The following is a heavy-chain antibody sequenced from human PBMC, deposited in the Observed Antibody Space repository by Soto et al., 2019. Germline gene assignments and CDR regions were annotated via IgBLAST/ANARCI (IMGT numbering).Heavy chain of an antibody. D-gene: IGHD1-26*01. Sequence: GGSLRLSCAASGFTFSSYGMFWVRQAPGRGLEWVALISYDGSNKCSDSVKGRFTISRDNSKNTLYLQMNSLRAEDTAVYYCAKGSYSGRYSDFDCWGQGTLVTVSS. V-gene: IGHV3-30*18. CDR2: ISYDGSNK. CDR1: GFTFSSYG. CDR3: AKGSYSGRYSDFDC. J-gene: IGHJ4*02.